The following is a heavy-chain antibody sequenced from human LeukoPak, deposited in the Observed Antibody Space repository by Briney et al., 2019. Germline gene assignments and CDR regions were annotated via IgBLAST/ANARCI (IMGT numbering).Heavy chain of an antibody. D-gene: IGHD3-10*01. V-gene: IGHV4-59*01. J-gene: IGHJ4*02. Sequence: SETLSLTCTVSGGSISGYFWSWIRQPPGKGLEWIGYIHYSGSTNYNPSLKSRVTISVDTSKNQFFLKLSSVTAADTAVYYCARLGRFGGLYNDYWGQGTLVTVSS. CDR2: IHYSGST. CDR1: GGSISGYF. CDR3: ARLGRFGGLYNDY.